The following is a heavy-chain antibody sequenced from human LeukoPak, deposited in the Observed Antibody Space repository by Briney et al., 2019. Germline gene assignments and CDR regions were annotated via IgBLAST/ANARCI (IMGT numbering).Heavy chain of an antibody. CDR3: ARDDCSGGSCSGGHYLDY. Sequence: ASVKVSCKASGYTFTTYYMHWVRQAPGQGLEWMGVINPTDDSTSHAQQFKGRVTMTHDTSTSTVYMELSSLRSEDTAVYYCARDDCSGGSCSGGHYLDYWGQGSLVTVSS. V-gene: IGHV1-46*01. CDR1: GYTFTTYY. CDR2: INPTDDST. D-gene: IGHD2-15*01. J-gene: IGHJ4*02.